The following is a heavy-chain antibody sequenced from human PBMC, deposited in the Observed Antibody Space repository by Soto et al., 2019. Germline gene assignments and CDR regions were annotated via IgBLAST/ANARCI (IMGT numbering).Heavy chain of an antibody. Sequence: GGSLRLSCAVSGFTFSSYGMHWVRQAPGKGLEWVAVISYDGSNKYYADSVKGRFTISRDNSKNTLYLQMNSLRAEDTAVYYCAKDVRGYCSGGSCSNPFDYWGQGTLVTVSS. CDR2: ISYDGSNK. V-gene: IGHV3-30*18. J-gene: IGHJ4*02. CDR1: GFTFSSYG. CDR3: AKDVRGYCSGGSCSNPFDY. D-gene: IGHD2-15*01.